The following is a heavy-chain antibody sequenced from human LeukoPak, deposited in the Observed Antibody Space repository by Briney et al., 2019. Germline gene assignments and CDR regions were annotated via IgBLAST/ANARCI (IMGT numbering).Heavy chain of an antibody. D-gene: IGHD3-16*02. J-gene: IGHJ5*02. CDR2: MNPNSGNT. Sequence: ASVKVSCKASGYTFTSYDINWVRQATRQELEWMGWMNPNSGNTGSAQRFQGRITMTRDTSISTAYMELSSLRSEDTAVYYCARGPLVRLPSSFDPWGQGTLVTVSS. CDR3: ARGPLVRLPSSFDP. V-gene: IGHV1-8*01. CDR1: GYTFTSYD.